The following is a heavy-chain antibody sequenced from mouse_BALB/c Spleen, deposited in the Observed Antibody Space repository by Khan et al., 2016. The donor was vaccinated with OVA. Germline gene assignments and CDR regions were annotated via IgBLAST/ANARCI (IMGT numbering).Heavy chain of an antibody. V-gene: IGHV1S56*01. Sequence: VQLQESGPELVKPGALVKISCKASGYTFTSYDINWVMQRPGQGLEWIGWIYPGDESTKYNEKFKDKATLTADKSSSTAYMQLSSLTSDNSAVYFGAREGLRGVAMDYWGQGTSVTVSS. CDR2: IYPGDEST. J-gene: IGHJ4*01. CDR1: GYTFTSYD. CDR3: AREGLRGVAMDY. D-gene: IGHD2-4*01.